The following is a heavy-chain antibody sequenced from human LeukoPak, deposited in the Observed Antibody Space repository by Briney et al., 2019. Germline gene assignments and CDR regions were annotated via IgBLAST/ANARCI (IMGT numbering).Heavy chain of an antibody. D-gene: IGHD3-9*01. CDR3: AREGDYDILTGYYFIDS. CDR1: GGSMRSYY. CDR2: ICYSGST. Sequence: PSETLSLTCTVSGGSMRSYYWSWIRQPPGKGLEWIGYICYSGSTNYNPSLKSRVTISVDTSKNQFSLKMTSVTAADTAVYYCAREGDYDILTGYYFIDSWGQGTLVTVSS. V-gene: IGHV4-59*01. J-gene: IGHJ4*02.